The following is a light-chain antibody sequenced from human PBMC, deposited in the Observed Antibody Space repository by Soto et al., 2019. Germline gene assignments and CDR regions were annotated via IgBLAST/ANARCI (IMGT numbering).Light chain of an antibody. CDR2: GAS. CDR3: QQYGSSPWT. CDR1: QSVSSSY. V-gene: IGKV3-20*01. Sequence: EIELTQSPGTLSLSPGERATLSCRASQSVSSSYLAWYQQKPGQAPRLLIYGASSRATGIPDRFSGSGSGTDFTLTISRLEPDDFAVYYCQQYGSSPWTFGQGTKVDIK. J-gene: IGKJ1*01.